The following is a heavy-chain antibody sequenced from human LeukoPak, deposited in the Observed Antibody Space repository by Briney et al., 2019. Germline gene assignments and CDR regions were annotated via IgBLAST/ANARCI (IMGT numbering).Heavy chain of an antibody. CDR1: GFTFSSYA. CDR3: AKEVGSSGWFPFDY. Sequence: RTGGSLRLSCAASGFTFSSYAMSWVRQAPGKGLEWVSAISGSGGSTYYADSVKGRFTISRDNSKNTLYLQMNSLRAEGTAVYYCAKEVGSSGWFPFDYWGQGTLVTVSS. CDR2: ISGSGGST. J-gene: IGHJ4*02. V-gene: IGHV3-23*01. D-gene: IGHD6-19*01.